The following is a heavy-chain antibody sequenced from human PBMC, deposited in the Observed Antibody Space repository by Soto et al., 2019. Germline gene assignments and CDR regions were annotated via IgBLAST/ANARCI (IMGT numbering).Heavy chain of an antibody. Sequence: QVQLVESGGDVVQPGRSLRLSCAASGFTFRNFAMHWVRQAPGKGLEWLAAITFDGKDKYYADSVKGRFTISRDTSKNTLYLQMNSLRIDDTALYFCTRDLLAGHDVYWGQGTLVTVSS. D-gene: IGHD5-12*01. CDR1: GFTFRNFA. J-gene: IGHJ4*02. CDR3: TRDLLAGHDVY. CDR2: ITFDGKDK. V-gene: IGHV3-30*04.